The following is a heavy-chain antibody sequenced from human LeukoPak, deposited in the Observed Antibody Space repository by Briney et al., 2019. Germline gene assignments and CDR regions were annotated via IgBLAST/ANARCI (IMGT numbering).Heavy chain of an antibody. CDR1: GFSFSSYS. Sequence: GGSLRLSCAGSGFSFSSYSMNWVRQAPGKGLEWLSYISGSGGTIYYADSVKGRFTISRDNAKNSLYLQMTSLRAEDTAVYYCARGSCSTTSCSQDFWGQGTLVTVSS. CDR3: ARGSCSTTSCSQDF. D-gene: IGHD2-2*01. J-gene: IGHJ4*02. CDR2: ISGSGGTI. V-gene: IGHV3-48*01.